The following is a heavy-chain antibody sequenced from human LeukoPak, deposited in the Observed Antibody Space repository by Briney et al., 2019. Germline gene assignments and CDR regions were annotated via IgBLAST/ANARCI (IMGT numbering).Heavy chain of an antibody. Sequence: SVKVSCKASGGTFSSYAISWVRQAPGQGLEWMGGIIPIFGTANYAQKFQGRVTITADESTSTAYMELSSLRSEDTAVYYCASKLASGSYYGFDYWGQGTLVTVSS. J-gene: IGHJ4*02. CDR2: IIPIFGTA. V-gene: IGHV1-69*01. D-gene: IGHD3-10*01. CDR3: ASKLASGSYYGFDY. CDR1: GGTFSSYA.